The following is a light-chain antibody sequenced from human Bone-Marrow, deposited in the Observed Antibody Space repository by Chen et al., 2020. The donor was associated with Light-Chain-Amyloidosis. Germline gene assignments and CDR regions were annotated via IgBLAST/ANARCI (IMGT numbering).Light chain of an antibody. V-gene: IGLV2-14*01. CDR3: SSFTSSSSYV. J-gene: IGLJ1*01. CDR1: RGDVGTYNY. Sequence: QSALTQPAAVSGYPGQAITISCTGTRGDVGTYNYVSRYQQHPAKAPKVMIYAVSHRPSGVSNRFSGSKSGNTASLTISGLQAEDEADYYCSSFTSSSSYVFGPGTKVTVL. CDR2: AVS.